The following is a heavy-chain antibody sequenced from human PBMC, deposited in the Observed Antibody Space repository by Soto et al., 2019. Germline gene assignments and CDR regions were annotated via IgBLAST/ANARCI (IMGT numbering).Heavy chain of an antibody. Sequence: QVQLVQSGAEVKRPGASVKVSCKASGYTFTNYEINWVRQATGQGLEWMGWMNPGSGNTGYAHKFQGRVTMTRNISISTAYMELCRLGSDDTAIYYCARMASSGSLNWFDPWGQGTLVTVSS. V-gene: IGHV1-8*01. CDR1: GYTFTNYE. J-gene: IGHJ5*02. D-gene: IGHD3-10*01. CDR2: MNPGSGNT. CDR3: ARMASSGSLNWFDP.